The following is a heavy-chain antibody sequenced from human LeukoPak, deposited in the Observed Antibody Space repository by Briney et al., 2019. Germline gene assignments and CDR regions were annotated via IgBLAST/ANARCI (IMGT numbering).Heavy chain of an antibody. J-gene: IGHJ6*04. CDR3: ARVLSRTWLQLPNV. D-gene: IGHD5-24*01. CDR1: GGSFSGYN. Sequence: PSETLSLTCAVYGGSFSGYNWSWIRQPPGKGLEWIGEINHSGSTNYNPSLKSRVTISVDTSKNQFSLKLTSVTVADTAVYYCARVLSRTWLQLPNVWGKGTTVTVSS. V-gene: IGHV4-34*01. CDR2: INHSGST.